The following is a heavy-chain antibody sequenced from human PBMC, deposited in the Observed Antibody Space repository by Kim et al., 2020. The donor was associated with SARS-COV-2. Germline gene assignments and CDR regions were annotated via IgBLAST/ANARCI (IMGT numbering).Heavy chain of an antibody. CDR2: IYYSGST. D-gene: IGHD2-15*01. J-gene: IGHJ6*02. V-gene: IGHV4-59*13. Sequence: SETLSLTCTVSGGSISSYYWSWIRQPPGKGLEWIGYIYYSGSTNYNPSLKSRVTISVDTSKNQFSLKLSSVTAADTAVYYCAREVVVVAATQAYYYGMDVWRQGTTVTVSS. CDR3: AREVVVVAATQAYYYGMDV. CDR1: GGSISSYY.